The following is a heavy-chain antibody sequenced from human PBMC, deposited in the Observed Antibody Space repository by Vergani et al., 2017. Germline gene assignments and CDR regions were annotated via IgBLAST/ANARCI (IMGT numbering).Heavy chain of an antibody. Sequence: EVQLVESGGGVVRPGGSLRLSCAASGFTFDDYGMSWVRHAPGKGLEGVSVINWNGGSTGYADSVKGRFTISRDNAKNSMYLQMNSLRAEDTAVYYCAGDRRTRFGVVIPDYFDYWGQGTLVTVSS. D-gene: IGHD3-3*01. CDR1: GFTFDDYG. CDR2: INWNGGST. CDR3: AGDRRTRFGVVIPDYFDY. V-gene: IGHV3-20*04. J-gene: IGHJ4*02.